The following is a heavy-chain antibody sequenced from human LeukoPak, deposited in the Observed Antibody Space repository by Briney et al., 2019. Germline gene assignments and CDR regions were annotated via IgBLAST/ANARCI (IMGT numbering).Heavy chain of an antibody. V-gene: IGHV3-23*01. CDR3: AKVYGDYLTSYFDY. D-gene: IGHD4-17*01. Sequence: GGSLSLSCAAPGFTFSSYAMSWVRQASGKGLEWVSAISGSGGSTYYADSVKGRFTISRDNSKNTLYLQMNSLRAEDTAVYYCAKVYGDYLTSYFDYWGQGTLVTVSS. CDR2: ISGSGGST. CDR1: GFTFSSYA. J-gene: IGHJ4*02.